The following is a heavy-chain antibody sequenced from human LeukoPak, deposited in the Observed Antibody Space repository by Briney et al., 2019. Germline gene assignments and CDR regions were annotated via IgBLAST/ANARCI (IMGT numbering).Heavy chain of an antibody. J-gene: IGHJ6*02. V-gene: IGHV1-8*01. D-gene: IGHD1-26*01. CDR3: ARVESGSYYNYYGMDV. Sequence: ASVKVSCEASGYTFTSYDINWVRQATGQGLEWMGWMNPNSGNTGYAQKFQGRVTMTRNTSISTAYMELSSLRSEDTAVYYCARVESGSYYNYYGMDVWGQGTTVTVSS. CDR2: MNPNSGNT. CDR1: GYTFTSYD.